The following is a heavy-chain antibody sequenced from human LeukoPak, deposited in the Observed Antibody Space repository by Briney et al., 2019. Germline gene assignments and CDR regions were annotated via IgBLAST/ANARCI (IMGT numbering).Heavy chain of an antibody. CDR1: GGSIISFY. Sequence: PSETLSLTCNVSGGSIISFYWSWIRQPAGKGLEWIGRIHNTGGANYNPSLKSRVTISVDTSKNQLSLKLRSVTAADTAVYYCAREGGGYSSSSRSVYFDYWGQGTLVTVS. D-gene: IGHD6-6*01. J-gene: IGHJ4*02. V-gene: IGHV4-4*07. CDR2: IHNTGGA. CDR3: AREGGGYSSSSRSVYFDY.